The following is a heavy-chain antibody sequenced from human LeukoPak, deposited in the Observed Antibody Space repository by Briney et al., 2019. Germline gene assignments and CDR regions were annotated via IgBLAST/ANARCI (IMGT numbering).Heavy chain of an antibody. D-gene: IGHD2-15*01. CDR1: GFTFSSYS. Sequence: GGSLRLSCAASGFTFSSYSINWVRQAPGKGLEWVSYISSSGATIYYADSVKGRFTVSRDNAKNSLYLQMNSLRAEDTAVYYCARDLGVVVVPNYWYFDLWGRGTLVTVSS. CDR2: ISSSGATI. CDR3: ARDLGVVVVPNYWYFDL. J-gene: IGHJ2*01. V-gene: IGHV3-48*04.